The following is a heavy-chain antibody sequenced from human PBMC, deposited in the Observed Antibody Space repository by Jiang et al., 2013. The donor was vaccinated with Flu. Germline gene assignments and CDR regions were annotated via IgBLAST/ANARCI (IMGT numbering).Heavy chain of an antibody. CDR2: ISAYNGNT. CDR3: ARDDGWSYGMDV. D-gene: IGHD2-15*01. J-gene: IGHJ6*02. Sequence: EVRSLGPSVKVSCKASGYTFSTYGVSWVRQAPGQGLEWMGWISAYNGNTNYAQRLHGRVTMTTDTSASTAYMELRSLRSDDTAVYYCARDDGWSYGMDVWGQGTTVTVSS. V-gene: IGHV1-18*01. CDR1: GYTFSTYG.